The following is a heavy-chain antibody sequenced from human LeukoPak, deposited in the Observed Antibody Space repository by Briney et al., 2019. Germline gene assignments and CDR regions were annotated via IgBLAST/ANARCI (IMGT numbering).Heavy chain of an antibody. J-gene: IGHJ6*02. CDR2: INHSGST. CDR1: GGSISSYY. Sequence: PSETLSLTCTVSGGSISSYYWSWIRQPPGKGLEWIGEINHSGSTNYNPSLKSRVTISVDTSKNQFSLKLSSVTAADTAVYYCARGSDYYYYGMDVWGQGTTVTVSS. V-gene: IGHV4-34*01. CDR3: ARGSDYYYYGMDV.